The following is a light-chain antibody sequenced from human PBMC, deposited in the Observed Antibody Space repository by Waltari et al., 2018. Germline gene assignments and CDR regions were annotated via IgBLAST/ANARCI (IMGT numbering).Light chain of an antibody. CDR1: QSISTY. Sequence: EIQMTQSPSSLSASVGDRVTITCRASQSISTYLNWYQQKPGKAPNLMIYAASTLQIGVPSRFSGSGSETDFTLTISSLQPEDFATYYCQQSYNAPRTFGLGTKVDIK. V-gene: IGKV1-39*01. CDR3: QQSYNAPRT. CDR2: AAS. J-gene: IGKJ3*01.